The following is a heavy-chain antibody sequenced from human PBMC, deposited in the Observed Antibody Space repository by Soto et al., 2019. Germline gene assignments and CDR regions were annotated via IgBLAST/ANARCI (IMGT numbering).Heavy chain of an antibody. CDR1: GGTFSSYA. CDR2: IIPIFGTA. D-gene: IGHD6-13*01. V-gene: IGHV1-69*13. J-gene: IGHJ5*02. Sequence: SVKVSCKASGGTFSSYAISWVRQAPGQGLEWMGGIIPIFGTANYAQKFQGRVTITADESTSTAYMELSSLRSEDTAVYYCARVQEQQLARGLDPWGQGTLVTVSS. CDR3: ARVQEQQLARGLDP.